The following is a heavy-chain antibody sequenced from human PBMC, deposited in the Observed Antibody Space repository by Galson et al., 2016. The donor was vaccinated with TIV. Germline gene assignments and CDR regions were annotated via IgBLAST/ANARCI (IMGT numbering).Heavy chain of an antibody. V-gene: IGHV3-7*01. D-gene: IGHD1-1*01. CDR3: SRDLTTGNPGYDY. CDR2: IKEDGSEI. CDR1: GFSFRSNW. J-gene: IGHJ4*02. Sequence: SLRLSCAASGFSFRSNWMSWVRQAPGKGLQWVANIKEDGSEIYYVDSVKGRFTISRDNAKNSLYLQMSSLRAEDTAMYYCSRDLTTGNPGYDYWGQGTLVTVSS.